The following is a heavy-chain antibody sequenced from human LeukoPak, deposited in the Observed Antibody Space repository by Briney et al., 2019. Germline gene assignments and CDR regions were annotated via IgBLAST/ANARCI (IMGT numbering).Heavy chain of an antibody. Sequence: SETLSLTCTVSGGSISSSGYYWGWIRQPPGKGLEWIGSIYYSGSTYYNPSLKSRVTISVDTSKNQFSLKLSSVTAADTAVYYCATVRTNFDYWGQGTLVTVSS. CDR1: GGSISSSGYY. V-gene: IGHV4-39*07. J-gene: IGHJ4*02. CDR3: ATVRTNFDY. D-gene: IGHD2-2*01. CDR2: IYYSGST.